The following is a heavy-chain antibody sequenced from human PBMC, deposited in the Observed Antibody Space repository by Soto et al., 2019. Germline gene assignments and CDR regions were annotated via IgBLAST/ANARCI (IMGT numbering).Heavy chain of an antibody. D-gene: IGHD3-10*01. CDR3: AKTAPGEWFGLSDAFDM. Sequence: GGSLRLSCAASGVTFSSYRMNCGRQAPGKGLEWVAITYYDGSNKYYADSAKGLFTISRDNSKNTLYLQMNSLRPEDTAVYYCAKTAPGEWFGLSDAFDMWGQGTMVTVSS. J-gene: IGHJ3*02. CDR2: TYYDGSNK. V-gene: IGHV3-30*18. CDR1: GVTFSSYR.